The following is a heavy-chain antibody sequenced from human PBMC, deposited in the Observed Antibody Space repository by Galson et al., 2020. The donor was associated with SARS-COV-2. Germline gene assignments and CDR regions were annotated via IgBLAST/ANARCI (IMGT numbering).Heavy chain of an antibody. CDR1: GFTFGDYA. J-gene: IGHJ4*02. D-gene: IGHD1-26*01. CDR3: TRDKWELPWNDY. Sequence: GEPLKISCTGFGFTFGDYAMTWFRQTPGKGLEWVGFIRSTAFGGTPEYAASVKGRFTISRDDSKSIAYLQMNSLKTEDTAVYYCTRDKWELPWNDYWGQGTLVTVSS. V-gene: IGHV3-49*03. CDR2: IRSTAFGGTP.